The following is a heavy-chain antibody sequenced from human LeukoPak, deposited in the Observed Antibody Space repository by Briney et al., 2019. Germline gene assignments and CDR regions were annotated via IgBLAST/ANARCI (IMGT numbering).Heavy chain of an antibody. Sequence: SETLSLTCTVSGGSVSSYYWSWIRQPAGKGLEWIGRILTSGTTGYNPSLKSRVTMSVDSSKNHFYLKLTSLTAADTAVYYCARDIGQQLVHFDFWGQGTPVTVSS. CDR3: ARDIGQQLVHFDF. CDR2: ILTSGTT. CDR1: GGSVSSYY. V-gene: IGHV4-4*07. J-gene: IGHJ4*02. D-gene: IGHD6-13*01.